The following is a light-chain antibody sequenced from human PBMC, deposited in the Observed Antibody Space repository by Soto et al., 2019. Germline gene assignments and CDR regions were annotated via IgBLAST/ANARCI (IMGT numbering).Light chain of an antibody. V-gene: IGKV3-15*01. CDR2: GAS. J-gene: IGKJ1*01. CDR1: QSVSSN. CDR3: QQYNNWLRT. Sequence: EIVMTQSPATLSVSPGERATLSCRASQSVSSNSAWYQQKPGQAPRLLIYGASTKATGIPARFSDSGSGTEFTLTISSLQSEDFAVYYCQQYNNWLRTFGQGTKVDIK.